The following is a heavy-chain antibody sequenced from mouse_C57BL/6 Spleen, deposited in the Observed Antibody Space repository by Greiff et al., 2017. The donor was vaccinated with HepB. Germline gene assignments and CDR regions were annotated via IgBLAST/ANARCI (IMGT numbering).Heavy chain of an antibody. J-gene: IGHJ4*01. D-gene: IGHD1-1*01. CDR1: GYTFTDYY. CDR3: ARDGSLYYYAMDY. V-gene: IGHV1-76*01. CDR2: IYPGSGNT. Sequence: QVQLQQSGAELVRPGASVKLSCKASGYTFTDYYINWVKQRPGQGLEWIARIYPGSGNTYYNEKFKGKATLTAEKSSSTAYMQLSSLTSEDSAVYFCARDGSLYYYAMDYWGQGTSVTVSS.